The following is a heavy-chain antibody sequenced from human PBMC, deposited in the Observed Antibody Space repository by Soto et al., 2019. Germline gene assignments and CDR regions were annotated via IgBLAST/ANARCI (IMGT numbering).Heavy chain of an antibody. V-gene: IGHV4-34*01. J-gene: IGHJ4*02. D-gene: IGHD1-26*01. CDR1: GGSFSGYY. Sequence: SETLSLTCAVYGGSFSGYYWSWIRQPPGKGLEWIGEINHSGSTNYNPSLKSRVTISVDTSKNQFSLKLSSVTAADTAVYYCARGPRGYSGSYYNYWGQGTLVTVSS. CDR2: INHSGST. CDR3: ARGPRGYSGSYYNY.